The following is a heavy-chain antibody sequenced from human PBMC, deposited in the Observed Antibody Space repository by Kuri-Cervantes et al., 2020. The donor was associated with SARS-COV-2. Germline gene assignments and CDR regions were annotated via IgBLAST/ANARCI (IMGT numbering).Heavy chain of an antibody. CDR3: ARSGPGAISREDGACDI. J-gene: IGHJ3*02. CDR1: GYTFTSYG. CDR2: ISAYNGNT. V-gene: IGHV1-18*04. D-gene: IGHD5-24*01. Sequence: ASVKVSCKASGYTFTSYGISWVRQAPGQGLEWMGWISAYNGNTNYAQKLQGRVTMTTDTSTSTAYMELRSLRSDDTAVYYCARSGPGAISREDGACDIWGQGTMVTVSS.